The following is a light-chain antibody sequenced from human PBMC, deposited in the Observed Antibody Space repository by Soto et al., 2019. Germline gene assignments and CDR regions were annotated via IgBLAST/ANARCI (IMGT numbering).Light chain of an antibody. CDR3: QQSFSTPRT. V-gene: IGKV1-39*01. CDR2: GAS. Sequence: DIQMTQSPSTLSGSVGDRVTITCRASQTISSWLAWYQQKPGKAPKLLIYGASSLQSGVPSRFSGSGSGTDFNLTISSLQPEDFGTYYCQQSFSTPRTFGQGTKVDIK. J-gene: IGKJ1*01. CDR1: QTISSW.